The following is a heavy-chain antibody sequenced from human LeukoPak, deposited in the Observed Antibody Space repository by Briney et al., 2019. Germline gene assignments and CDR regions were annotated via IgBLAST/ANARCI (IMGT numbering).Heavy chain of an antibody. D-gene: IGHD7-27*01. V-gene: IGHV3-23*01. Sequence: GGSLRLSCAASGFTFSSYAMSWVRQAPGKGLEWVSAISDSGGTTYYAASVKGRFTISRDNSKNTLYLQMNSLRGEDTAVYYCAKDKSWKLGYFDYWGQGALVTVSS. J-gene: IGHJ4*02. CDR3: AKDKSWKLGYFDY. CDR1: GFTFSSYA. CDR2: ISDSGGTT.